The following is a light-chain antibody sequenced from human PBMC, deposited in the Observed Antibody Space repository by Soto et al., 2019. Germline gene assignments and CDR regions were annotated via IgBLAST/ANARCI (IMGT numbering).Light chain of an antibody. CDR2: DAS. J-gene: IGKJ1*01. CDR1: QVVNDK. V-gene: IGKV3-15*01. Sequence: ETLMTQSPATLSVSPGETATLSCRASQVVNDKLVWYQQKPGQAPRLLVYDASIRATGIPARFSGSGSGTEFTLTISSLQSEDFAVYDCQQYNHWPRTFGQGTKVEVK. CDR3: QQYNHWPRT.